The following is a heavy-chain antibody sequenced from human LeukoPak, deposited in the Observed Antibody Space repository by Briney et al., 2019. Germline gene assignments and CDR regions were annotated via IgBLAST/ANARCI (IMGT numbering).Heavy chain of an antibody. CDR1: GGSFSGYY. CDR3: ARQVVPAASSWFDP. D-gene: IGHD2-2*01. CDR2: INHSGST. V-gene: IGHV4-34*01. J-gene: IGHJ5*02. Sequence: SETLSLTCAVYGGSFSGYYWSWIRQPPGKGLEGIGEINHSGSTNYNPSLKSRVTISVDTSKNQFSLKLSSVTAADTAVYYCARQVVPAASSWFDPWGQGTLVTVSS.